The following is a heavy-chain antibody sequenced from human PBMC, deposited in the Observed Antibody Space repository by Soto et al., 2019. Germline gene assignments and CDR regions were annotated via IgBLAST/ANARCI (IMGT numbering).Heavy chain of an antibody. D-gene: IGHD1-26*01. V-gene: IGHV3-15*07. Sequence: EVQLVESGGGLVKPGGSLRLSCAASGFPFSNAWINWVRQVPGKGLEWVGRVKSKTDGGSSDYAAPVKGRFAVSRDDSKNIVYLQMNSLKIEDTGVCYCTTDSRTTLPEIRFDYWGHGTQVTVSS. CDR2: VKSKTDGGSS. CDR1: GFPFSNAW. J-gene: IGHJ4*01. CDR3: TTDSRTTLPEIRFDY.